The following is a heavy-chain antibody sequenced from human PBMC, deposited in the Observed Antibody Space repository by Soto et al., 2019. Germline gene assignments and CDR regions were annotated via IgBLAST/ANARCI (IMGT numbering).Heavy chain of an antibody. V-gene: IGHV3-30*18. CDR2: ISYDGSNK. D-gene: IGHD3-22*01. J-gene: IGHJ4*02. CDR1: GFTFSSYG. CDR3: AKDHPGAAYYDSTVLDY. Sequence: QPGVSLRLSCAASGFTFSSYGMHWVRQAPGKGLEWVAVISYDGSNKYYADSVKGRFTISRDNSKNTLYLQMNSLRAEDTAVYYCAKDHPGAAYYDSTVLDYWGQGTLVTVSS.